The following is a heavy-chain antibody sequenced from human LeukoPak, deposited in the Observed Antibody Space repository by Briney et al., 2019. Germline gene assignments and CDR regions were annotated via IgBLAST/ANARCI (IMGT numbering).Heavy chain of an antibody. CDR1: GGSISSSSYY. J-gene: IGHJ4*02. CDR2: IYYSGST. Sequence: SETLSLTCSVSGGSISSSSYYWDWIRQPPGKGLEWIGSIYYSGSTYYNPSLKSRVTISVDTSKNQFSLKLSSVTAADTAVYYCASVYCTNGVCYGFDYWGQGTLVTVSS. CDR3: ASVYCTNGVCYGFDY. V-gene: IGHV4-39*07. D-gene: IGHD2-8*01.